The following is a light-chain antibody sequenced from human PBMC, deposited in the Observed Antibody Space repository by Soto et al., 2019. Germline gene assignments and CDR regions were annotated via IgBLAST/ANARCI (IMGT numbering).Light chain of an antibody. CDR3: QQYGSSLTWT. J-gene: IGKJ1*01. V-gene: IGKV3-20*01. CDR2: GAS. Sequence: VLTQSPGTLFLSPGERATLSCRASQSVSSSYLAWYQQKPGQAPRLLIYGASSRATGVPDRFSGSGSGTDFTLTISRLEPEDFAVYYCQQYGSSLTWTFGQGTKEDI. CDR1: QSVSSSY.